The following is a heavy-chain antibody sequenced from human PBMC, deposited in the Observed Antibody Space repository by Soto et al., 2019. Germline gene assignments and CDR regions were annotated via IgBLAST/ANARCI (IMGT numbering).Heavy chain of an antibody. D-gene: IGHD3-10*01. CDR3: ARGHGSGQADY. J-gene: IGHJ4*02. V-gene: IGHV4-39*01. CDR1: GGSISSSTYY. Sequence: SLTCTVSGGSISSSTYYWDWIRQPPGKGLEWIGAMYYTGNKNYNPSLESRVTMSVDTSKNQFSLKLSSVTAADTAVYYCARGHGSGQADYWGQGTLVTVSS. CDR2: MYYTGNK.